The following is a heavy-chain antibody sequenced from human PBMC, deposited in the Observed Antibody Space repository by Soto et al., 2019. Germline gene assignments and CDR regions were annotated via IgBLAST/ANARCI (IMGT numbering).Heavy chain of an antibody. Sequence: EVQLLESGGGLVQPWGSLRLSCAASGFTFSSYAMSWVRQAPGKGLEWVSAISGSGGSTYYADSVKGRFTISRDNSKNTLYLQMNSLRAEDTAVYYCAKGPGYYDSSGAHWGQGTLVTVSS. CDR3: AKGPGYYDSSGAH. D-gene: IGHD3-22*01. CDR2: ISGSGGST. V-gene: IGHV3-23*01. CDR1: GFTFSSYA. J-gene: IGHJ1*01.